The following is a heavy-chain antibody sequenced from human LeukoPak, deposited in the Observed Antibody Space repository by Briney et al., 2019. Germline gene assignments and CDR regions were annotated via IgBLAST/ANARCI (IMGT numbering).Heavy chain of an antibody. V-gene: IGHV3-21*01. CDR2: ISSSSSYI. D-gene: IGHD6-19*01. CDR1: GFTFSSYS. CDR3: ARDGSGSGWYGY. J-gene: IGHJ4*02. Sequence: GGSLRLSCAASGFTFSSYSMNWVRQAPGKGLEWVSSISSSSSYIYYADSVKGRFTISRDNAKNPLYLQMNSLRAEDTAVYYCARDGSGSGWYGYWGQGTLVTVSS.